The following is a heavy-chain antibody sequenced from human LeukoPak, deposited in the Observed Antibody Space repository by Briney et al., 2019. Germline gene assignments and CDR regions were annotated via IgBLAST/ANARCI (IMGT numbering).Heavy chain of an antibody. V-gene: IGHV3-48*01. Sequence: GGSLRLSCAASGFTFSSYSMNWVRQAPGKGLEWVSYISSSSSTIYYADSVKGRFTISRDNAENSLYLQMNSLRAEDTAVYYCARDGDSSGYYPYAEYFQHWGQGTLVTVSS. CDR2: ISSSSSTI. CDR3: ARDGDSSGYYPYAEYFQH. D-gene: IGHD3-22*01. CDR1: GFTFSSYS. J-gene: IGHJ1*01.